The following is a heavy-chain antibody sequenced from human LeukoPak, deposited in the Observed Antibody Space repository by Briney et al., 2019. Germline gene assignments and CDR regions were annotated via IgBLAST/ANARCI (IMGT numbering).Heavy chain of an antibody. CDR1: GASISSSNSY. CDR3: ARQTGSGLFILP. CDR2: IYYSGNT. D-gene: IGHD3/OR15-3a*01. Sequence: PPETLSLTCTVSGASISSSNSYWGWIRQPPGKGLEWIGSIYYSGNTYYNASLKSQVSISIDTSKNQFSLRLTSVTAADTAVYYCARQTGSGLFILPGGQGTLVTVSS. V-gene: IGHV4-39*01. J-gene: IGHJ4*02.